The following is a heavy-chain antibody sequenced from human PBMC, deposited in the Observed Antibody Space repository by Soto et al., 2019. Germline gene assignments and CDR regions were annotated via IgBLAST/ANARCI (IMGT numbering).Heavy chain of an antibody. J-gene: IGHJ3*02. V-gene: IGHV3-53*01. D-gene: IGHD1-1*01. Sequence: DVQLVESGGGLIQPGESLRLSCAAFGLTISGIKYVAWVRQAPGKGLEWVSALYDVHGSFYADSVRGRFTTSSDSSKTTVYLQMNDLRPDDTAVYDCATWHEREHAFDIWGQGTTVTVSS. CDR1: GLTISGIKY. CDR3: ATWHEREHAFDI. CDR2: LYDVHGS.